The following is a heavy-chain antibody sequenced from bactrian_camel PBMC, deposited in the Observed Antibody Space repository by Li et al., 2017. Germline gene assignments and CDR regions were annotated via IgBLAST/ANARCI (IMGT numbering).Heavy chain of an antibody. CDR2: ITNGGGTT. CDR1: GFSIGGYA. V-gene: IGHV3S31*01. CDR3: AADYWFASVARGTAAY. D-gene: IGHD3*01. Sequence: QLVESGGGSVQAGGSLRLACVVSGFSIGGYAMSWVRQAPGKELEWVSAITNGGGTTYYADSVKGRFSISKDNAKDTLNLQMTSLKPEDTGVYYCAADYWFASVARGTAAYWGQGTQVTVS. J-gene: IGHJ4*01.